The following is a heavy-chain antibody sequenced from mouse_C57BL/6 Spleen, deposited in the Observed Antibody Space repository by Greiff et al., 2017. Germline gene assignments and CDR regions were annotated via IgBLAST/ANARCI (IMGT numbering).Heavy chain of an antibody. D-gene: IGHD2-1*01. V-gene: IGHV1-52*01. CDR1: GYTFTSYW. Sequence: QVQLKEPGAELVRPGSSVKLSCKASGYTFTSYWMHWVKQRPIQGLEWIGNIDPSDSETHYNQKFKDKATLTVDKSSSTAYMQLSSLTSEDSAVYYCAREGYYGNYYLFAYWGQGTTLTVSS. CDR3: AREGYYGNYYLFAY. J-gene: IGHJ2*01. CDR2: IDPSDSET.